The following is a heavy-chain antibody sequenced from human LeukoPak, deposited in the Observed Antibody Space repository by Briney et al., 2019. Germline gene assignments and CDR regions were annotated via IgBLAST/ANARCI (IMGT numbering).Heavy chain of an antibody. D-gene: IGHD1-20*01. J-gene: IGHJ5*02. CDR3: VRDPQINWNRPSPLS. V-gene: IGHV3-33*01. CDR2: IWFDGSTQ. Sequence: GGSLRLSCAASGFSFSTYGMHWVRQAPGKGLEWVSVIWFDGSTQYYTDSVKGRFTISRDNSKNTLFLQMNSLRAEDTAVYYCVRDPQINWNRPSPLSWSQGTLVTVSS. CDR1: GFSFSTYG.